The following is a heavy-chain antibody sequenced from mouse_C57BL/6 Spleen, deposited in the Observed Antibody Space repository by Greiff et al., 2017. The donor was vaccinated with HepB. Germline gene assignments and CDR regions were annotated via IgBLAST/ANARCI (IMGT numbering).Heavy chain of an antibody. D-gene: IGHD2-5*01. Sequence: DVMLVESGGGLVKPGGSLKLSCAASGFTFSDYGMHWVRQAPEKGLEWVAYISSGSSTIYYADTVKGRFTISRDNAKNTLFLQMTSLRSEDTAMYYCARHYSNYYYFDYWGQGTTLTVSS. J-gene: IGHJ2*01. CDR1: GFTFSDYG. V-gene: IGHV5-17*01. CDR3: ARHYSNYYYFDY. CDR2: ISSGSSTI.